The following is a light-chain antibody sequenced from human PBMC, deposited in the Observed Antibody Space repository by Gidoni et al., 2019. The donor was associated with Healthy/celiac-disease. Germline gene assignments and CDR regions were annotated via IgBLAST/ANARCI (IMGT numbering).Light chain of an antibody. CDR1: QSVSSY. CDR2: DAS. Sequence: EIVLTPSPATLSLSPGERATLSCRASQSVSSYLAWYQQKPGQAPRLLIYDASNRATGIPARFSGSGSGTDFTLTISSLEPEDFAGYYCQQCSNWPPLTFGGGTKVEIK. CDR3: QQCSNWPPLT. J-gene: IGKJ4*01. V-gene: IGKV3-11*01.